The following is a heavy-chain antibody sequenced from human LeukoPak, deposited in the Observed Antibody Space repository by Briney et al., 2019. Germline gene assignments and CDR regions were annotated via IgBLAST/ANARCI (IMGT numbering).Heavy chain of an antibody. CDR3: AKRGVVIRVILVGFHNEAYYFYS. CDR1: GITLSNYG. J-gene: IGHJ4*02. V-gene: IGHV3-23*01. Sequence: GGSLRLSCAVSGITLSNYGMSCVRHAPGKGLEWVAGISSRTNYADTVKGCFTISPDHPKNTRYLQMNSLRAEDRAVYFCAKRGVVIRVILVGFHNEAYYFYSWGQGALVTVSS. CDR2: ISSRT. D-gene: IGHD3-22*01.